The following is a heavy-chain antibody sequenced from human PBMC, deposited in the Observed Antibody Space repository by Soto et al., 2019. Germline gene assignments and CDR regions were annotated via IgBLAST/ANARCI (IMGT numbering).Heavy chain of an antibody. CDR3: AHRKADYGDYSHYFDY. CDR1: GFSLSTSGVG. V-gene: IGHV2-5*02. Sequence: QITLKESGPTLVKPTQTLTLTCTFSGFSLSTSGVGVGWIRQPPGKALEWLALIYWDDDKRYSPSLKSRLTITKDTSKNPVVLTMTNMDPVDTATDYCAHRKADYGDYSHYFDYWGQGTLVTVSS. CDR2: IYWDDDK. D-gene: IGHD4-17*01. J-gene: IGHJ4*02.